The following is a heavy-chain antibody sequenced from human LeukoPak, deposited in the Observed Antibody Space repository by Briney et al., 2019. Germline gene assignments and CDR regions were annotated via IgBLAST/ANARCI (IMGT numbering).Heavy chain of an antibody. V-gene: IGHV3-7*01. Sequence: GGSLRLSCAASGFTFSSYWMSWVRQARGKGLEWVAHIKQDGSEKYYVDSVKGRFTISRDNAKNSLYLQMNSLRAEDTAVYYCARGPWRFPSSSSEYWFDPWGQGTLVTVSS. D-gene: IGHD6-13*01. CDR1: GFTFSSYW. CDR3: ARGPWRFPSSSSEYWFDP. CDR2: IKQDGSEK. J-gene: IGHJ5*02.